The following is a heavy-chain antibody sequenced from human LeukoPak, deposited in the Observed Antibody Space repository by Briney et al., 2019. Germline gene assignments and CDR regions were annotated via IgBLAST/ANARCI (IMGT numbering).Heavy chain of an antibody. D-gene: IGHD6-19*01. CDR1: GGSFSGYY. CDR3: ARGGWSLDD. V-gene: IGHV4-59*01. Sequence: SETLSLTCAVYGGSFSGYYWSWIRQPPGKGLEWIGYTHSNGDTNYNPSLKSRVTISVDTSQSQFSLRLNSVTAADAAMYHCARGGWSLDDWGQGSLVAVSS. J-gene: IGHJ4*02. CDR2: THSNGDT.